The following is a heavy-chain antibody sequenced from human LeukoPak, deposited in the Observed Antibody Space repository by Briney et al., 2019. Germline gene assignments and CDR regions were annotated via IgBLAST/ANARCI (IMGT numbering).Heavy chain of an antibody. CDR2: IYHSGST. D-gene: IGHD1-26*01. V-gene: IGHV4-59*08. Sequence: SETLSLTCTVSGGSISSYYWSWIRQPPGKGLEWIGSIYHSGSTYYNPSLKSRVTISVDTSKNQFSLKLSSVTAADTAVYYCASGRSGSYWVYWGQGTLVTVSS. J-gene: IGHJ4*02. CDR1: GGSISSYY. CDR3: ASGRSGSYWVY.